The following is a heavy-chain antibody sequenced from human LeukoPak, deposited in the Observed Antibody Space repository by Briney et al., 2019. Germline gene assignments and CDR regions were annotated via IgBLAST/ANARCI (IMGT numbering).Heavy chain of an antibody. J-gene: IGHJ5*02. D-gene: IGHD2-15*01. V-gene: IGHV4-34*01. Sequence: PSETLSLTCAVYGGSFSGYYWSWIRQPPGKGLEWIGEINHSGSTNYNPSLKSRVTISVDTSKNQFSLKLSSVTAADTAVYYCARGRIWGYCSGGSCYSLSIEPPWGQGTLVTVSS. CDR3: ARGRIWGYCSGGSCYSLSIEPP. CDR2: INHSGST. CDR1: GGSFSGYY.